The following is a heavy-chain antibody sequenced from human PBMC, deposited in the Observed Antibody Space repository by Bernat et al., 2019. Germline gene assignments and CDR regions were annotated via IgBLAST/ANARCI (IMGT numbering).Heavy chain of an antibody. Sequence: QVQLQESGPGLVKPSETLSLTCTVSGGSISSYYWSWIQQPPGKGLEWIGYIYYSGSTNYNPSLKSRVTISVDTSKNQFSLKLSSVTAADTAVYYCAREERFLEWSVNWFDPWGQGTLVTVSS. J-gene: IGHJ5*02. CDR2: IYYSGST. CDR1: GGSISSYY. D-gene: IGHD3-3*01. V-gene: IGHV4-59*01. CDR3: AREERFLEWSVNWFDP.